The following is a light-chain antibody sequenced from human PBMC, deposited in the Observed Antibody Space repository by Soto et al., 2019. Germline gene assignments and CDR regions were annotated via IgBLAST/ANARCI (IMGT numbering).Light chain of an antibody. CDR3: HQYNSYWT. Sequence: DIQMTQSPSSLSASVGDRFTITCRASQSIYNYLNWYQQKPGKAPQLLIFAASSLQSGVPSRFSGSESGTEFTLSISSLQPDDFATYYCHQYNSYWTFGQGTKVDIK. CDR2: AAS. V-gene: IGKV1-39*01. J-gene: IGKJ1*01. CDR1: QSIYNY.